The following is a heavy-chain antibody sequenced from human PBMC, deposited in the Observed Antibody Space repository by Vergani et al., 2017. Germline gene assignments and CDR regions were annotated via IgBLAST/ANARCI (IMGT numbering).Heavy chain of an antibody. D-gene: IGHD4-17*01. CDR2: ISSNGGST. J-gene: IGHJ6*02. V-gene: IGHV3-64*01. Sequence: EVQLLESGGNLIQPGGSLRLSCGASGFTFSSYAMHWVRQAPGKGLEYVSAISSNGGSTYYANSVKGRFTISRDNSKNTLYLQMGSLRAEDMAVYYCARNYGDYRFSYYYYYGMDVWGQGTTVTVSS. CDR3: ARNYGDYRFSYYYYYGMDV. CDR1: GFTFSSYA.